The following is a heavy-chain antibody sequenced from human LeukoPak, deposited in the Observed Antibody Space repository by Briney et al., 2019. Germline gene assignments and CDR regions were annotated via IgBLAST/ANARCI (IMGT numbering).Heavy chain of an antibody. J-gene: IGHJ4*02. D-gene: IGHD1-26*01. V-gene: IGHV3-23*01. CDR2: ISGSGGST. CDR3: AKVRKSGSYSGYFDY. CDR1: GFTFSSYA. Sequence: PGGSLRLSCAASGFTFSSYAMSWVRQAPGKGLEWVSAISGSGGSTYYADSVKGRFTISRDNSKNTLYLQMNSLRAEDTAVYYCAKVRKSGSYSGYFDYWGQGTLVTVSS.